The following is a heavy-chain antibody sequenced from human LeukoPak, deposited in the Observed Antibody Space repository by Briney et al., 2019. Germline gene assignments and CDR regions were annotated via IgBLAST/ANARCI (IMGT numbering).Heavy chain of an antibody. V-gene: IGHV4-4*02. D-gene: IGHD3-3*01. CDR1: GGSISSSNW. CDR3: ARDPRRLRFLEQGRGYYMDV. Sequence: NTSETLSLTCAVSGGSISSSNWWSWVRQPPGKGLEWIGEIYHSGSTNYNPSLKSRVTISVDKSKNQFSLKLSSVTAADTAVYYCARDPRRLRFLEQGRGYYMDVWGKGTTVTVSS. J-gene: IGHJ6*03. CDR2: IYHSGST.